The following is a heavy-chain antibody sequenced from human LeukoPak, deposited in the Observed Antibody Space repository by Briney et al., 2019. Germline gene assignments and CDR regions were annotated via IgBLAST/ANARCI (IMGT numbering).Heavy chain of an antibody. Sequence: GRSLRLSCAASGFTFSSYGVHWVRQAPGKGLEWVAVISYDGSNKYYADSVKGRFTISRDNSKNTLYLQMNSLRAEDTAVYYCAKDIAGAFLEWTFDYWGQGTLVTVSS. CDR1: GFTFSSYG. V-gene: IGHV3-30*18. J-gene: IGHJ4*02. CDR2: ISYDGSNK. D-gene: IGHD3-3*01. CDR3: AKDIAGAFLEWTFDY.